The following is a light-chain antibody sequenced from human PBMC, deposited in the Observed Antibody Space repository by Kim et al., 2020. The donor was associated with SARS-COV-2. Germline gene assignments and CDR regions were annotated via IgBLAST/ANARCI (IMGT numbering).Light chain of an antibody. J-gene: IGLJ3*02. CDR1: SSGVGGYND. Sequence: QSVTISCTGTSSGVGGYNDVSWYQQHPGQAPKLMIYEVSQRPSGVPDRFSGSKSGNTASLTVSGLQAEDEADYYCSSYAGSNNFGVFGGGTQLTVL. V-gene: IGLV2-8*01. CDR2: EVS. CDR3: SSYAGSNNFGV.